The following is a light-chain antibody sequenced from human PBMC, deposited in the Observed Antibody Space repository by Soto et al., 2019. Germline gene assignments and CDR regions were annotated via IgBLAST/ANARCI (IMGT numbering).Light chain of an antibody. CDR3: QQCRDGPLT. Sequence: DIQMTQSPSSLSASVGDRVTITCQASQDVGNCLNWYQQKAGRAPKFLMQDASNLETGVPSRCSGSGSGKYFSFPITSLQPEYVATYYCQQCRDGPLTVGGGTKVEIK. J-gene: IGKJ4*01. CDR1: QDVGNC. CDR2: DAS. V-gene: IGKV1-33*01.